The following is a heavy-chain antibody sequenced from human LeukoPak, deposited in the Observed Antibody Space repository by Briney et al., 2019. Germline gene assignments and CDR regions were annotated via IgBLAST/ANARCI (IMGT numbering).Heavy chain of an antibody. CDR3: ARDPSSGWYRN. CDR2: IYYSGST. CDR1: GGSISSGDYY. Sequence: SETLSLTCTVSGGSISSGDYYWSWIRQPPGKGLEWIGYIYYSGSTYYNPSLKSRVTISVDTSKNQFSLKLSSVTAADTDVYYCARDPSSGWYRNWGQGTLVTVSS. V-gene: IGHV4-30-4*08. D-gene: IGHD6-19*01. J-gene: IGHJ4*02.